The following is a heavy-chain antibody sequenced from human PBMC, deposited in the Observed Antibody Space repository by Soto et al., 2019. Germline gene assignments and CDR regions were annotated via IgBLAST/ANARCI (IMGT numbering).Heavy chain of an antibody. V-gene: IGHV3-74*01. CDR3: VRDSSGTY. CDR2: INPDGSIT. Sequence: EVQLVESGGGVVQPGASLRLSCAASGFTFSNYWMFWVRQLPGKGLVWVSRINPDGSITNYADSVKGRFTISRDNAENTLYLQMSSLRVEDTAVYYCVRDSSGTYWGQGTLVTVSS. D-gene: IGHD3-22*01. J-gene: IGHJ4*02. CDR1: GFTFSNYW.